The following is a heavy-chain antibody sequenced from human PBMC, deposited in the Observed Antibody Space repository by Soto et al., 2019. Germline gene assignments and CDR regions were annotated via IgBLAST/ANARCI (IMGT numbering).Heavy chain of an antibody. CDR3: ARDRGGVYCSGGSCYSANWFDP. D-gene: IGHD2-15*01. V-gene: IGHV1-69*06. J-gene: IGHJ5*02. CDR1: GGTFSSYA. Sequence: QVQLVQSGAEVKKPGSSVKVSCKASGGTFSSYAISWVRQAPGQGLEWMGGIIPIFGTANYAQKFQGRVTMTRDTSTSTVYMELSSLRSEDTAVYYCARDRGGVYCSGGSCYSANWFDPWGQGTLVTVSS. CDR2: IIPIFGTA.